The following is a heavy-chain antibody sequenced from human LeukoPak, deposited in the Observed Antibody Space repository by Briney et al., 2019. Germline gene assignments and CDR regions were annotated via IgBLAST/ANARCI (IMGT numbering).Heavy chain of an antibody. V-gene: IGHV1-18*01. CDR2: ISAYNGNT. J-gene: IGHJ5*02. CDR3: AISCSSTSCYIPGDNWFDP. CDR1: GYTFTSYG. D-gene: IGHD2-2*02. Sequence: GAAVKVSCKASGYTFTSYGISWVRQAPGQGLEWMGWISAYNGNTNYAKKLQGRVTMTTDTSTSTAYMELRSLRSDDTAVYYCAISCSSTSCYIPGDNWFDPWGQGTLVTVSS.